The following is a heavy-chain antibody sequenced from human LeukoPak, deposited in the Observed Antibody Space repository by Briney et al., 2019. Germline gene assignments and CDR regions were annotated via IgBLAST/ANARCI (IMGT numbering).Heavy chain of an antibody. CDR2: FSETNSGT. CDR1: GFTFGSYA. J-gene: IGHJ4*02. Sequence: GRSLRLSCAASGFTFGSYAMSWVRQAPGKGLEWVSGFSETNSGTYYADSVKGRFTISRDNSRNTLYLQMNSLGAEDTAEYFCAKVVRTGNSMFDFWGQGTLVTVSS. V-gene: IGHV3-23*01. CDR3: AKVVRTGNSMFDF. D-gene: IGHD2/OR15-2a*01.